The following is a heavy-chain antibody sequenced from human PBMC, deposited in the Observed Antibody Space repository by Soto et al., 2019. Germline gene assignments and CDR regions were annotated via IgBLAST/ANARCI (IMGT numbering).Heavy chain of an antibody. CDR3: ASGSSASAYIDY. V-gene: IGHV4-61*08. CDR1: GGSVSSGGHY. Sequence: SETLSLTCTVSGGSVSSGGHYWSWIRQPPGRGLEWIGYIYNSGTTDYNASLKSRVTISIDTSKNQFSLKLSSVTAADTAVYYCASGSSASAYIDYWGQGTLVTVSS. CDR2: IYNSGTT. J-gene: IGHJ4*02. D-gene: IGHD6-13*01.